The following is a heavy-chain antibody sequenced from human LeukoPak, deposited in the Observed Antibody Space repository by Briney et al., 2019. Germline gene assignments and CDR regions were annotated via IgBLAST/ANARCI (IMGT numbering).Heavy chain of an antibody. D-gene: IGHD1-1*01. Sequence: GSLRLSCAASGFTFTNGWMSWVRQPPGKGLEWIGEINHSGSTNYNPSLKSRVTISVDTSKNQFSLKLSSVTAADTAVYYCAGRRRGYNWFDPWGQGTLVTVSS. CDR1: GFTFTNGW. J-gene: IGHJ5*02. CDR2: INHSGST. CDR3: AGRRRGYNWFDP. V-gene: IGHV4-34*08.